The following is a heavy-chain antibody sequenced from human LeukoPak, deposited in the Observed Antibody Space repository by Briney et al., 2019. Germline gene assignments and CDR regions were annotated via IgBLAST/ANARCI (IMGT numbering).Heavy chain of an antibody. D-gene: IGHD3-22*01. J-gene: IGHJ4*02. CDR1: GFRFSDYG. Sequence: GGSLRLSCAASGFRFSDYGMHWVRQAPGKGLEWVSFISYDGRNKYYAGSVKGRFTISRDNSRNTLYLQMNSLRADDTAVYYCANGRYYYDSSNYPEFDYWGQGTLVTVFS. V-gene: IGHV3-30*18. CDR3: ANGRYYYDSSNYPEFDY. CDR2: ISYDGRNK.